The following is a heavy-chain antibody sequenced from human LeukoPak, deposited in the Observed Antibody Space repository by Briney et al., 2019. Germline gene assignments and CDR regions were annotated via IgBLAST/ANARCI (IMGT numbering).Heavy chain of an antibody. J-gene: IGHJ4*02. Sequence: ASVKVSCKASGYTFTSYGISWVRQAPGQGLERMGWISAYNGNTNYAQKLQGRVTMTTDTSTSTAYMELRSLRSDDTAVYYCARGDRRAPYYYDSSGDYWGQGTLVTVSS. CDR2: ISAYNGNT. CDR1: GYTFTSYG. D-gene: IGHD3-22*01. V-gene: IGHV1-18*01. CDR3: ARGDRRAPYYYDSSGDY.